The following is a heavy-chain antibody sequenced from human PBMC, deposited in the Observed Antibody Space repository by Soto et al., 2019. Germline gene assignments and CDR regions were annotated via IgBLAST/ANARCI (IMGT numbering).Heavy chain of an antibody. CDR1: GFTFSRYE. CDR3: ARGGSGSYFWYFDL. Sequence: GGSLRLSCADSGFTFSRYEMNWVRQAPGKGLEWASYISSSSTLYYADSVKGRFTISRDNAKNSLYLQMNSLRAEDTAVYYCARGGSGSYFWYFDLWGRGTPVTVSS. V-gene: IGHV3-48*03. J-gene: IGHJ2*01. CDR2: ISSSSTL. D-gene: IGHD1-26*01.